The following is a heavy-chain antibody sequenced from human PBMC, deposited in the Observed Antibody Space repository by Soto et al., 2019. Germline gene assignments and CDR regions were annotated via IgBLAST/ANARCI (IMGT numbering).Heavy chain of an antibody. J-gene: IGHJ6*02. CDR2: IRSKAYGGTT. D-gene: IGHD6-13*01. V-gene: IGHV3-49*05. Sequence: KPGGSLRLSCTASGFTFGDYAMSWFRQAPGKGLEWVGFIRSKAYGGTTEYAASVKGRFTISRDDSKSIAYLQMNSLKTEDTAVYYCRFLGQQLPSAPSYYYYGMDVWGQGTTVTVSS. CDR3: RFLGQQLPSAPSYYYYGMDV. CDR1: GFTFGDYA.